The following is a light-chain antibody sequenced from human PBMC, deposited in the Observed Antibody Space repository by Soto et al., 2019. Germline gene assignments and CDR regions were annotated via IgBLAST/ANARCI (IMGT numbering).Light chain of an antibody. CDR3: CSYATISTLV. J-gene: IGLJ3*02. Sequence: QSVLTQPASVSGSPGQSITISCTGTNNDVASYNLVSWYQHHPGKAPKLMIYAVSKRPSGVSNRFSGSKSGNTASLTISGLQAGDEAAYYCCSYATISTLVFGGGTKVTV. V-gene: IGLV2-23*02. CDR1: NNDVASYNL. CDR2: AVS.